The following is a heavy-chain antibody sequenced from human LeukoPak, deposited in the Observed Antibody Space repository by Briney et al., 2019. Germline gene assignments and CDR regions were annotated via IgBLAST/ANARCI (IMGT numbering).Heavy chain of an antibody. CDR1: GFTFSSYG. V-gene: IGHV3-23*01. CDR3: AKFRDIYSSSAYYFDY. CDR2: ISGSGGST. Sequence: PGGTLRLSCAASGFTFSSYGMSWVRQAPGKGLEWVSAISGSGGSTYYADSVKGRSTISRDNSKNTLYLQMNSLRAEDTAVYYCAKFRDIYSSSAYYFDYWGQGTLVTVSS. J-gene: IGHJ4*02. D-gene: IGHD6-6*01.